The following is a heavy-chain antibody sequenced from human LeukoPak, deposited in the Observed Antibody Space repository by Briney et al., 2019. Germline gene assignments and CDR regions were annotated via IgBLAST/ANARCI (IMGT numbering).Heavy chain of an antibody. CDR1: RYTVTELS. D-gene: IGHD2/OR15-2a*01. Sequence: ASVKVSCKVSRYTVTELSMHWVRQGPGKGLEWMGGIDPEDGKTIYAQKFQGRVTMTEDTSTDTAYMELSSLRSDDTAVYYCARGAFNYDYWGQGTLVTVSS. J-gene: IGHJ4*02. V-gene: IGHV1-24*01. CDR2: IDPEDGKT. CDR3: ARGAFNYDY.